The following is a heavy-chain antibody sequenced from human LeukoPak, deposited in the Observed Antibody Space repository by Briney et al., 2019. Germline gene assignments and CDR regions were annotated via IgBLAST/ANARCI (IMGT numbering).Heavy chain of an antibody. CDR1: GFTFDDYA. V-gene: IGHV3-9*01. CDR2: TSWNSGSI. Sequence: PGGSLRLSCAASGFTFDDYAMHWVRQTPGKGLEWVSGTSWNSGSIGYADSVKGRFTISRDNAKNSLYLQMNSLRAEDTALYYCAKDDPDANFDYWGQGTLVTVSS. J-gene: IGHJ4*02. CDR3: AKDDPDANFDY. D-gene: IGHD2-8*01.